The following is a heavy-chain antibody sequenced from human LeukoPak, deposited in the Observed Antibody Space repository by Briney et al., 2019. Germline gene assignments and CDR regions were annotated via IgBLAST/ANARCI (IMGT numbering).Heavy chain of an antibody. J-gene: IGHJ3*02. V-gene: IGHV4-59*01. CDR3: ARWRGEDSAFDI. Sequence: SETLSLTCTVSGGSISSYYWSWIRQPPGKGLERIGYIYYSGSTNYNPSLKSRVTISVDTSKNQFSLKLSSVTAADTAVYYCARWRGEDSAFDIWGQGTMVTVSS. D-gene: IGHD3-16*01. CDR1: GGSISSYY. CDR2: IYYSGST.